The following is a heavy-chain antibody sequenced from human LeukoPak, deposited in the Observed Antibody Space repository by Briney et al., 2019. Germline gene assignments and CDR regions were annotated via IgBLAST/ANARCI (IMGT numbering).Heavy chain of an antibody. J-gene: IGHJ3*02. CDR3: ARGGAVAGPDWGDAFDI. D-gene: IGHD6-13*01. Sequence: SETLSLTCTFSGGSISSYYWSWIRQPPGKGLEWIGYIYYSGSTNYNPSLKSRVTISVDTSKNQFSLKLSSVTAADTAVYYCARGGAVAGPDWGDAFDIWGQGTMVTVS. CDR2: IYYSGST. CDR1: GGSISSYY. V-gene: IGHV4-59*12.